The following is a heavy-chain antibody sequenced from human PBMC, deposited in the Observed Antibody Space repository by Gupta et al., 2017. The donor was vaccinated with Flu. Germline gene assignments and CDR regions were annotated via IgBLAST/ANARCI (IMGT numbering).Heavy chain of an antibody. Sequence: WGWIRQPPGKGLEWIGSIYYSGPSFYDSSLRSRVTISIDTSRNEISLRLTSVTAADTALYYCARHSFNVLGGYYYASWFDTWGPGTLVTVSS. CDR3: ARHSFNVLGGYYYASWFDT. D-gene: IGHD3-22*01. V-gene: IGHV4-39*01. J-gene: IGHJ5*02. CDR2: IYYSGPS.